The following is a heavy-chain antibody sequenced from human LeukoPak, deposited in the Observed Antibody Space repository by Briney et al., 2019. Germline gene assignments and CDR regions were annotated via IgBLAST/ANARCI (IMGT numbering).Heavy chain of an antibody. V-gene: IGHV4-30-4*01. J-gene: IGHJ2*01. CDR2: IYYSGST. D-gene: IGHD3-10*01. CDR3: AKCSLIISMVRGVSSNYWYFDL. CDR1: SGSISSYY. Sequence: SETLSLTCTVSSGSISSYYWSWIRQPPGKGLEWIGYIYYSGSTYYNPSLKSRVTISVDTSKNQFSLKLSSVTAADTAVYYCAKCSLIISMVRGVSSNYWYFDLWGRGTLVTVSS.